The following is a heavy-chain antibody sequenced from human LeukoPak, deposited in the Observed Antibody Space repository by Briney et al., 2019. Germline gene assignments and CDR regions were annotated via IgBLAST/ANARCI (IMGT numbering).Heavy chain of an antibody. CDR1: GFTFSDYY. D-gene: IGHD3-22*01. CDR3: ARGPRYYYDSSGYYSRYWYFDL. J-gene: IGHJ2*01. Sequence: GGSLRLSCAASGFTFSDYYMSWIRQAPGKGLEWVSYISSSGSTIYYADSVKGRFTISRDNVKNSLYLQMNSLRAEDTAVYYCARGPRYYYDSSGYYSRYWYFDLWGRGTLVTVSS. V-gene: IGHV3-11*01. CDR2: ISSSGSTI.